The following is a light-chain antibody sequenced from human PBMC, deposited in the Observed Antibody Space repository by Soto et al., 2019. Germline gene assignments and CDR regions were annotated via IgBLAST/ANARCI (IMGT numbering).Light chain of an antibody. V-gene: IGKV3-11*01. CDR1: QSVSIY. CDR2: DAS. Sequence: EIVLAQSPATLSLSRGERATLSCRASQSVSIYLAWYQQKPGQAPRLLIYDASNRATSIPARFSGSGSGTDFTLTTSSLEPEDFAVYYCQQRSNWPPKITFGQGTRLEIK. J-gene: IGKJ5*01. CDR3: QQRSNWPPKIT.